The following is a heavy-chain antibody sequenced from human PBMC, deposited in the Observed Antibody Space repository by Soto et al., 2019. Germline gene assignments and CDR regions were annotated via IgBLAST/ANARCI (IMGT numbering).Heavy chain of an antibody. CDR3: ARGVTGWSGYYLAFDV. V-gene: IGHV4-39*07. CDR2: IYYSGST. CDR1: GGSISSSSYY. Sequence: PSETLSLTCTVSGGSISSSSYYWDWIRQPPGKGLEWIGSIYYSGSTYYTPSLKSRVTISVDTSKSQFSLKLSSVTAADTAVYYCARGVTGWSGYYLAFDVWGQGTMVTVSS. D-gene: IGHD3-3*01. J-gene: IGHJ3*01.